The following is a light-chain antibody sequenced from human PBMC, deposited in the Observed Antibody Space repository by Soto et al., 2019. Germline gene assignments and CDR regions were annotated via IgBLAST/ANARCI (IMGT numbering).Light chain of an antibody. J-gene: IGKJ1*01. CDR1: QSVSHNY. CDR2: GAS. CDR3: QQYGSSGT. Sequence: EIVLTQSPGTLSLSPVERATLSCNASQSVSHNYLAWYQQKPGQAPRLLIYGASNRATGIPDRFSGSGSGTDFTLTISRLEPEDFAVYYCQQYGSSGTFGQGTKVDIK. V-gene: IGKV3-20*01.